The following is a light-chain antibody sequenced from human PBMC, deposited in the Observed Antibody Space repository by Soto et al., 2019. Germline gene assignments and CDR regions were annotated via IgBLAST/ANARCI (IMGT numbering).Light chain of an antibody. J-gene: IGKJ1*01. Sequence: AIQVTQSPSSLSASVGDRVTITCRATQGYRSDLGWYQQKPGKAPKLLIYDASSLESGVPSRFSGSGSGTEFTLTISSLQPDDFATYYCQQYNSYWTFGQGTKVDIK. CDR3: QQYNSYWT. CDR2: DAS. V-gene: IGKV1-13*02. CDR1: QGYRSD.